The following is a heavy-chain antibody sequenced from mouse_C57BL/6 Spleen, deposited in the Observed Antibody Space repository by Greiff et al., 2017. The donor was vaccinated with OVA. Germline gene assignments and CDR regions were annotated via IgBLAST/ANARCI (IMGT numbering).Heavy chain of an antibody. V-gene: IGHV8-8*01. J-gene: IGHJ4*01. D-gene: IGHD2-1*01. CDR1: GFSLSTFGMG. CDR2: IWWDDDK. CDR3: ARGGNYEGYYAMDY. Sequence: QVQLKESGPGILQPSQTLSLTCSFSGFSLSTFGMGVGWIRQPSGKGLEWLAHIWWDDDKYYNPALKSRLTISKDTSKNQVFRKIANVDTADTATYYCARGGNYEGYYAMDYWGQGTSVTVSS.